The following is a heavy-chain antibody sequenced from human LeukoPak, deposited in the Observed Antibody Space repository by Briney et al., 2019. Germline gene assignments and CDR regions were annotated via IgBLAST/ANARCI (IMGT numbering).Heavy chain of an antibody. CDR2: IYYSGST. V-gene: IGHV4-61*01. CDR3: AREGPSFWSGPDYGMDV. CDR1: GGSVSSGSYY. D-gene: IGHD3-3*01. J-gene: IGHJ6*02. Sequence: SQTLSLTCTVSGGSVSSGSYYWSWIRQPPGKGLEWIGYIYYSGSTNYNPSLKSRVTISVDTSKNQFSLKLSSVTAADTAVYYCAREGPSFWSGPDYGMDVWGQGTTVTVSS.